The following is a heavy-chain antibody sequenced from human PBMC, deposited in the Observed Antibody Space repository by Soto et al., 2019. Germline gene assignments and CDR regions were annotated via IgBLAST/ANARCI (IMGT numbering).Heavy chain of an antibody. V-gene: IGHV3-23*01. CDR2: ISGSGGST. CDR1: GFTFSSYA. CDR3: AKGVELKWLLVKDAFDI. J-gene: IGHJ3*02. D-gene: IGHD3-22*01. Sequence: EVQLLESGGGLVQPGGSLRLSCAASGFTFSSYAMSWVRQAPGKGLEWVSAISGSGGSTYYADSVKGRFTISRDNSKNTLYLQMNSLRAEDTAVYYCAKGVELKWLLVKDAFDIWGQGTMVTVSS.